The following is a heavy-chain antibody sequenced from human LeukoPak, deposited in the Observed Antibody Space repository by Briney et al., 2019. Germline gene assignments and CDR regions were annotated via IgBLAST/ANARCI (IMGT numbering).Heavy chain of an antibody. J-gene: IGHJ6*04. CDR1: GYTFTSYG. V-gene: IGHV1-18*04. Sequence: ASVKVSCKASGYTFTSYGISWVRQAPGQGLEWMGWISAYNGNTNYAQKLQGRVTMTTDTSTSTAYMELRSLRSDDTAVYYCARGSYYGSGSDYNSGRITNGMDVWGKGTTVTVSS. CDR2: ISAYNGNT. D-gene: IGHD3-10*01. CDR3: ARGSYYGSGSDYNSGRITNGMDV.